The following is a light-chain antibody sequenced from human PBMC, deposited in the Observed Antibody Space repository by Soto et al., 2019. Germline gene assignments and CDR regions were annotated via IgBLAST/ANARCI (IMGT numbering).Light chain of an antibody. J-gene: IGKJ2*01. CDR2: AAS. CDR1: QGISHY. Sequence: DIQMTQSPSSLSASVGDRVTITCRASQGISHYLAWYQQKPGKVPKLLIYAASTLQSGVPSRFIGSGYGTDFTLTISSLQPEDAATYYCQKYVDAPKTFGQGTKLEIK. V-gene: IGKV1-27*01. CDR3: QKYVDAPKT.